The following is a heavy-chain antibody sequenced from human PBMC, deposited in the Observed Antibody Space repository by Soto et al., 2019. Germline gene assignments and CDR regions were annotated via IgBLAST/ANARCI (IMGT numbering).Heavy chain of an antibody. J-gene: IGHJ6*02. CDR2: IIPMFDST. D-gene: IGHD2-21*02. V-gene: IGHV1-69*01. CDR1: GGTFSSYA. CDR3: ARRVVVTSVRDIAYYYYGLDV. Sequence: SCKAFGGTFSSYAICWVRQAPGQGLEWMGGIIPMFDSTNHAQKFRGRVTITADESTSTAFMELSSLRSEDTAVYYCARRVVVTSVRDIAYYYYGLDVWGQGTTVTVS.